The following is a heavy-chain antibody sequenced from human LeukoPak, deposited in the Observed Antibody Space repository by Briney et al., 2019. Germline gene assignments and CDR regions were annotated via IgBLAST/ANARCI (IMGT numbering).Heavy chain of an antibody. V-gene: IGHV3-21*04. J-gene: IGHJ4*02. D-gene: IGHD6-13*01. Sequence: KSGGSLRLSCAASGFDFSKYTMSWVRQAPGKGLEWVSSISSGSRRIHYADSMRGRFTISRDNSKNTLYLQMNSLRAEDTAVYYCAKNTAAAGSDFDYWGQGTLVTVSS. CDR1: GFDFSKYT. CDR2: ISSGSRRI. CDR3: AKNTAAAGSDFDY.